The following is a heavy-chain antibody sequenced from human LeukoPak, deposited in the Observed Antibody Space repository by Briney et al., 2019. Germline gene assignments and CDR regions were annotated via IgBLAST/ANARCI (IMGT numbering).Heavy chain of an antibody. CDR1: GFTFSSYA. D-gene: IGHD5-18*01. CDR2: ISGSGGST. Sequence: GGSLRLSCAASGFTFSSYAMSWVRQAPGKGLEWVSAISGSGGSTYYADSVKGRFTISRDNSKNTLYLQVNSLRAEDTAVYYCARRKRGYSYGFDYWGQGTLVTVSS. CDR3: ARRKRGYSYGFDY. J-gene: IGHJ4*02. V-gene: IGHV3-23*01.